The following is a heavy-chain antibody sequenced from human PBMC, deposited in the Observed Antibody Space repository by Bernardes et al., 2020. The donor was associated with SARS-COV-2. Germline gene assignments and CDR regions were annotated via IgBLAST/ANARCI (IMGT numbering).Heavy chain of an antibody. CDR3: AREMADPGPLDY. V-gene: IGHV3-21*01. CDR1: GFTFSNYN. J-gene: IGHJ4*02. D-gene: IGHD2-8*01. CDR2: IGSGSDFI. Sequence: GGSLSLSCAASGFTFSNYNMNWVRQAPGKGLEWVSFIGSGSDFIYYADSVKGRFTISRDNAKNSLYLQMNSLRAEDSAVYYCAREMADPGPLDYWGQGTLVTVSS.